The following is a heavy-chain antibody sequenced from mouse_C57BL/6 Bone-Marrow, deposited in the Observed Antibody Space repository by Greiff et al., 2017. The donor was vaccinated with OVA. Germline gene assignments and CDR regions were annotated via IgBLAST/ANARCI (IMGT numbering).Heavy chain of an antibody. CDR2: IYPGSGSP. CDR1: GYTFTSYW. D-gene: IGHD1-1*01. Sequence: QVQLQQPGAELVKPGASVPMSCKASGYTFTSYWITWVKQRPGQGLEWIGDIYPGSGSPNYNEKFKSKATLTVCTASSTAYMQLSSVTSEDSAVYYGERRYYGSSWYFDVWGTGTTVTVSS. J-gene: IGHJ1*03. CDR3: ERRYYGSSWYFDV. V-gene: IGHV1-55*01.